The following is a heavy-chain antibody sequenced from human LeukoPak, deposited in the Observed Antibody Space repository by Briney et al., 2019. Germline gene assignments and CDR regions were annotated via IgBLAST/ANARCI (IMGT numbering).Heavy chain of an antibody. CDR3: ARPGYGDYGMDV. CDR2: IYYSGST. V-gene: IGHV4-59*08. CDR1: GGSISSYY. Sequence: SETLSLTCTVPGGSISSYYWSWIRQPPGKGLEWIGYIYYSGSTNYNPSLKSRVTISVDTSKNQFSLKLSSVTAADTAVYYCARPGYGDYGMDVWGQGTTVTVSS. J-gene: IGHJ6*02. D-gene: IGHD4-17*01.